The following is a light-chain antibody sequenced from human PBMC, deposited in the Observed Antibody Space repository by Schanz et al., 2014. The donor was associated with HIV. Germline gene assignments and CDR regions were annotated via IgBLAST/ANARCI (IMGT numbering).Light chain of an antibody. CDR3: AAWDDSLKGWV. CDR1: SSNIGFNY. J-gene: IGLJ3*02. CDR2: GNS. Sequence: QSVLTQPPSASGTPGQRVTISCSGSSSNIGFNYVYWYQQFPGTAPKLLIYGNSNRPSGVPDRFSGSKSGTSASLAISGLRSEDEAHYYCAAWDDSLKGWVFGGGTKLTVL. V-gene: IGLV1-47*02.